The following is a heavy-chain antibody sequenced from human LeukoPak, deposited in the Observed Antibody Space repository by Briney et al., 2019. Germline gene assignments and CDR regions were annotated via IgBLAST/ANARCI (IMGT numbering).Heavy chain of an antibody. J-gene: IGHJ4*02. CDR2: IYYSGST. D-gene: IGHD6-13*01. V-gene: IGHV4-39*01. Sequence: PSETLSLTCTVSGGSISSSNYYWGWIRQPPGKGLEWIASIYYSGSTYYNPSLKSRVTISVDTAKNQFSLKMSSVTAADTAVYYCARVRAAAVPYYFDYWGRGTLVTVSS. CDR3: ARVRAAAVPYYFDY. CDR1: GGSISSSNYY.